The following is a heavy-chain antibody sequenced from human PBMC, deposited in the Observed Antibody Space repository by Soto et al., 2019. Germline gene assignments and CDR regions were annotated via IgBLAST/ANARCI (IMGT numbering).Heavy chain of an antibody. CDR2: MYDSGST. D-gene: IGHD3-10*01. J-gene: IGHJ4*02. Sequence: SETLSLTCTVSGGSISDYYWSWIRQPPGKGLEWIGYMYDSGSTRYNPSLNSRVTISVDTSNNQFSLNLRSVTAADTAVYYCARNMAYWGQGTLVTVSS. CDR1: GGSISDYY. CDR3: ARNMAY. V-gene: IGHV4-4*09.